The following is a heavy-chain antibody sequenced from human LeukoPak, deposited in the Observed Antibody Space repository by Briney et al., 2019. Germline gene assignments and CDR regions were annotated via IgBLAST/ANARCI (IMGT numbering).Heavy chain of an antibody. CDR2: FDPEDGET. Sequence: ASVKVSCKVSGYTLTELSMHWVRQAPGKGLEWMGGFDPEDGETIYAQKFQGRVTMTEDTSTDTAYMELSSLRSEDTAVYYCATTIAAAGSFDCWGQGTLVTVSS. J-gene: IGHJ4*02. D-gene: IGHD6-13*01. V-gene: IGHV1-24*01. CDR3: ATTIAAAGSFDC. CDR1: GYTLTELS.